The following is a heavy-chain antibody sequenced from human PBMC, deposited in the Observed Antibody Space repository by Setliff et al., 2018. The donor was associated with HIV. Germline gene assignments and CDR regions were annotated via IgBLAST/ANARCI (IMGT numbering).Heavy chain of an antibody. Sequence: SETLSLTCAVYGGSFSGHYWSWIRQPPGKGLEWIGEVNHSGSTNYNPSLKSRVTISVDTSKNQFSLKLSSVTAADTAVYYCARRQQLWLLYAFDIWGQGTMVTVSS. V-gene: IGHV4-34*01. CDR3: ARRQQLWLLYAFDI. CDR1: GGSFSGHY. CDR2: VNHSGST. J-gene: IGHJ3*02. D-gene: IGHD5-18*01.